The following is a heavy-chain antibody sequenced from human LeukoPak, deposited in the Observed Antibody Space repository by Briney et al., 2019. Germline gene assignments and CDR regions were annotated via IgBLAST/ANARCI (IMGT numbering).Heavy chain of an antibody. D-gene: IGHD4-11*01. CDR1: GFTFRSYS. CDR3: ARSHDYSNYGWFDP. Sequence: TGGSLRLSCAASGFTFRSYSMSWVRQAPGKGLHWVSYIGSSSSTIYYADFVRGRFTISRDNAKNSLYLQMNSLRAEDTAVYYCARSHDYSNYGWFDPWGQGTLVTVSS. J-gene: IGHJ5*02. V-gene: IGHV3-48*04. CDR2: IGSSSSTI.